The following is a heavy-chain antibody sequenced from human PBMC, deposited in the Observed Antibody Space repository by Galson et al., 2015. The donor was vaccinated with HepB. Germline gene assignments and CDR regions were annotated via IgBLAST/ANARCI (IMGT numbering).Heavy chain of an antibody. CDR1: GFSFRTYW. CDR2: IKQDGGET. V-gene: IGHV3-7*03. D-gene: IGHD3-3*02. J-gene: IGHJ4*02. Sequence: SLRLSCAASGFSFRTYWMTWVRQAPGKGLEWVANIKQDGGETYYLDSVKGRFTISRDNAKSSVYLQMNSLRAEDTAVYYCARISPWWGQGTLVTVSS. CDR3: ARISPW.